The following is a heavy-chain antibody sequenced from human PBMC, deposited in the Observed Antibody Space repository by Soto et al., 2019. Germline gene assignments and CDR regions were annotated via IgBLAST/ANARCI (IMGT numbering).Heavy chain of an antibody. Sequence: GGSLRLSCAASGFTFSSHVMNWVRQAPGKGLEWVAAISGGGGTTYYGDSVEGRFTMSRDNSKNTLYLQMNSLRAEDTAIYYCARGPRAPPPHDYGMDVWGQGTTVTVS. CDR3: ARGPRAPPPHDYGMDV. CDR2: ISGGGGTT. J-gene: IGHJ6*02. V-gene: IGHV3-23*01. CDR1: GFTFSSHV.